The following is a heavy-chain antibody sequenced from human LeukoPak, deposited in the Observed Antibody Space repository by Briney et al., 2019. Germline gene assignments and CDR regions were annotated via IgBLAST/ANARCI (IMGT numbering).Heavy chain of an antibody. CDR3: GRARGGYSAIAQ. CDR1: GSTFSNYW. CDR2: IDANGVTT. D-gene: IGHD1-26*01. V-gene: IGHV3-74*01. J-gene: IGHJ4*02. Sequence: GGSQTLSCAGSGSTFSNYWMHWVRHTPGKGLVWVSRIDANGVTTSYADSVKGRFTISRDNANGTLYLQMNSLRADDTGLYFCGRARGGYSAIAQWGQGSLVTVSS.